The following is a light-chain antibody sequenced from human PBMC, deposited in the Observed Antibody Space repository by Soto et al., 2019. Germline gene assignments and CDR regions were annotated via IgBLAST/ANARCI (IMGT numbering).Light chain of an antibody. CDR3: HQYDNNPWT. J-gene: IGKJ1*01. CDR2: DAS. V-gene: IGKV1-5*01. Sequence: DIQMTQSPSTLYASLGERVTITFRASQSISSWLAWYQQKPGKAPKLLIYDASSLESGVPSRFSGSGSGTEFTLTISSLQSDDFATYYCHQYDNNPWTFGQGTKVDI. CDR1: QSISSW.